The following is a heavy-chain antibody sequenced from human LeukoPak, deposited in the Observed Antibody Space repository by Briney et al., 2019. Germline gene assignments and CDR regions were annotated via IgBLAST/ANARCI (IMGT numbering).Heavy chain of an antibody. V-gene: IGHV4-39*02. CDR3: ARDPGDYYGSGSSDAFDI. Sequence: SETLSLTCTVSGGSISSSSYYWGWIRQPPGKGLEWIGSIYYSGSTYYNPSLKSRVTISVDTSKNQFSLKLSSVTAADTAVYYCARDPGDYYGSGSSDAFDIWGQGTMVTVSS. D-gene: IGHD3-10*01. CDR1: GGSISSSSYY. J-gene: IGHJ3*02. CDR2: IYYSGST.